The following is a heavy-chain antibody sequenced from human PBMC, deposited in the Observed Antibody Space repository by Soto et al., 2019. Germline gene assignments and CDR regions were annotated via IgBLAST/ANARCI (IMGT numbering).Heavy chain of an antibody. D-gene: IGHD3-22*01. CDR3: AKGIYYDNSGLGADY. J-gene: IGHJ4*02. Sequence: EVQLLESGGGFVQPGGSQRLSCSASEFTFSDYAMSWVRQAPGKGLDWVSGISGSGGNTYYAGAVRGRFTISRDNSKNTLYLQLNSLRAEDTAIYYCAKGIYYDNSGLGADYWGQGTLVTVSS. V-gene: IGHV3-23*01. CDR2: ISGSGGNT. CDR1: EFTFSDYA.